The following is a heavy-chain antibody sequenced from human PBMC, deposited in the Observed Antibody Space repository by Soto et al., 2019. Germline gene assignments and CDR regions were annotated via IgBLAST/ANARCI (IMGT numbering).Heavy chain of an antibody. CDR2: INHSGST. CDR3: AKPGDIHPTYYFDY. J-gene: IGHJ4*02. V-gene: IGHV4-34*01. Sequence: SETLSLTCAVYGGSFSGYYWSWIRQPPGKGLEWIGEINHSGSTNYNPSLKSRVTISVDTSKNQFSLKLSSVTAADTAVYYCAKPGDIHPTYYFDYWGQGTLVTVSS. CDR1: GGSFSGYY.